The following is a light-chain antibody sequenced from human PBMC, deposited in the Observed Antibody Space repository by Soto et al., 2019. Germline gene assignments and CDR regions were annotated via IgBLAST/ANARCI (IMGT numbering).Light chain of an antibody. Sequence: DIVLTQSPGTLSLSPGETATLSCRASQSVNSNYLAWYQQKPGQAPRLLIYGASARATGIPDRFSGSGSGTDFTLAISRLEPEDFAVYYCQHFVGWSYTFGQWTKVEIK. V-gene: IGKV3-20*01. J-gene: IGKJ2*01. CDR3: QHFVGWSYT. CDR1: QSVNSNY. CDR2: GAS.